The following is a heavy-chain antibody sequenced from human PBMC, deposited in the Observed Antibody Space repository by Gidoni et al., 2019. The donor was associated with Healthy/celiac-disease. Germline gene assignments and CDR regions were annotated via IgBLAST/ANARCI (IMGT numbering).Heavy chain of an antibody. Sequence: QVQLVQSAAEVKKPGASVKVSCKASGYTFTSYAMHWVRQAPGQRLEWMGWINAGNGNTKYSQKFQGRVTITRDTSASTAYMELSSLRSEDTAVYYCARGRGGGYYLDYWGQGTLVTVSS. CDR2: INAGNGNT. CDR3: ARGRGGGYYLDY. J-gene: IGHJ4*02. D-gene: IGHD2-15*01. CDR1: GYTFTSYA. V-gene: IGHV1-3*01.